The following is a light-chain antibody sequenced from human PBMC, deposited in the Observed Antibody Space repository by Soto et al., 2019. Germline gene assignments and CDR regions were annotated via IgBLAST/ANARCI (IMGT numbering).Light chain of an antibody. J-gene: IGKJ1*01. Sequence: DLQMTQSPSSLSASVGDRVTITCQASQDISNYLNWYQQKPGKAPKLLIYDASNLETGVPSRFSGSGSGTDFTFTISSLQPEDIATYYCQQSYSTPPTFGQGTKVDI. CDR2: DAS. CDR1: QDISNY. V-gene: IGKV1-33*01. CDR3: QQSYSTPPT.